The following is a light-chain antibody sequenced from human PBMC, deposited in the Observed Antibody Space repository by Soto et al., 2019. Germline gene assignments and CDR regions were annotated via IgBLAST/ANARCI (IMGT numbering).Light chain of an antibody. J-gene: IGKJ1*01. CDR2: KAS. Sequence: DIQMTQSPSTLSGSVGDRVTITCRASQTISSWLAWYQQKPGKAPKLLIYKASTLKSGVPSRFSGSGSGTEFTLTISSLQPDDFATYYYQHYNSYSEAFGQRTKVDIK. CDR1: QTISSW. CDR3: QHYNSYSEA. V-gene: IGKV1-5*03.